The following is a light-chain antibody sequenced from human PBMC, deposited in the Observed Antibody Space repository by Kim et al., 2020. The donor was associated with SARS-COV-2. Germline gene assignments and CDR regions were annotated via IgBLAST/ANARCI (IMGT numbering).Light chain of an antibody. CDR2: GAS. CDR3: QQYGSSPTT. J-gene: IGKJ4*01. Sequence: LSPGERATLSCRASQSISSNHLAWYQQRRGQPPRLLIYGASRRVSDIPDRFSGSGSGTDFTLTITRLEPEDFAVYYCQQYGSSPTTFGGGTKVEI. CDR1: QSISSNH. V-gene: IGKV3-20*01.